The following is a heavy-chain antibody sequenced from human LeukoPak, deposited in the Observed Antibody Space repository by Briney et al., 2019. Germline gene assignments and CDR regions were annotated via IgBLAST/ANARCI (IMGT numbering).Heavy chain of an antibody. CDR2: IIPIFGTA. CDR1: GGTFSSYA. V-gene: IGHV1-69*13. CDR3: ASVYTYYYDSSGYLFDY. J-gene: IGHJ4*02. Sequence: SVKVSCKASGGTFSSYAISWVRQAPGQGLEWMGGIIPIFGTANYAQKFQGRVTITAGESTSTAYMELSSLRSEDTAVYYCASVYTYYYDSSGYLFDYWGQGTLVTVSS. D-gene: IGHD3-22*01.